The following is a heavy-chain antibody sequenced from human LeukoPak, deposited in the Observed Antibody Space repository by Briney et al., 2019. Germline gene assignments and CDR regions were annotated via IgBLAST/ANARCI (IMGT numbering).Heavy chain of an antibody. D-gene: IGHD1-26*01. Sequence: GGSLRLSCVASGFTFSISWVTWVRQAPGKGLEWLANIDKHGDGKYYVDSVKGRFAISRDYATNSVFLQMTSLRAEDTSVYYCARDAGWGYYDLWGQGTPVTVSS. CDR1: GFTFSISW. V-gene: IGHV3-7*01. CDR2: IDKHGDGK. CDR3: ARDAGWGYYDL. J-gene: IGHJ4*02.